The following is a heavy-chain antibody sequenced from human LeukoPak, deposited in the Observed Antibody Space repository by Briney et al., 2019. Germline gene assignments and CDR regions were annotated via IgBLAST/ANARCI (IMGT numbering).Heavy chain of an antibody. CDR3: AKDGGSGYQLLYWFDP. CDR2: ISGSGGST. D-gene: IGHD2-2*01. CDR1: GFTFSDYY. V-gene: IGHV3-23*01. J-gene: IGHJ5*02. Sequence: PGGSLRLSCAASGFTFSDYYMSWIRQAPGKGLEWVSAISGSGGSTYYADSVKGRFTISRDNSKNTLYLQMNSLRAEDTAVYYCAKDGGSGYQLLYWFDPWGQGTLVTVSS.